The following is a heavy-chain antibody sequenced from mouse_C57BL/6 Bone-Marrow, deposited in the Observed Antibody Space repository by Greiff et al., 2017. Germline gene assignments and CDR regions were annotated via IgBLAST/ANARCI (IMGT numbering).Heavy chain of an antibody. V-gene: IGHV1-69*01. CDR3: ARRGGSTVVAHFDV. J-gene: IGHJ1*03. D-gene: IGHD1-1*01. CDR1: GYTFTSYW. CDR2: IDPSDSYT. Sequence: VQLQQSGAELVMPGASVKLSCKASGYTFTSYWMHWVKQRPGQGLEWIGEIDPSDSYTNYNQKFKGKSTLTVDKSSSTAYMQLSSLTSEDSAVYYGARRGGSTVVAHFDVWGTGTTVTVSS.